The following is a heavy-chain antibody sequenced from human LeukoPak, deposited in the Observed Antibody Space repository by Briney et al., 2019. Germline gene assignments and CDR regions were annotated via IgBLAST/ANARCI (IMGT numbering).Heavy chain of an antibody. CDR3: ARHFAWELPFDY. V-gene: IGHV4-59*08. D-gene: IGHD1-26*01. Sequence: SETLSLTCTVSGGYISSYYWSWIRPPPGKGLEWIGYIYYSGSTYYNPSLKSRVNISVHTSKNQFSLKLSSVTAADTAVYYRARHFAWELPFDYWGQGTLVTVSS. J-gene: IGHJ4*02. CDR1: GGYISSYY. CDR2: IYYSGST.